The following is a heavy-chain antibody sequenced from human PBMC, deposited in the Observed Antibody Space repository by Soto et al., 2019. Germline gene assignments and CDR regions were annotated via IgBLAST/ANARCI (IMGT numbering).Heavy chain of an antibody. V-gene: IGHV1-69*06. D-gene: IGHD2-15*01. Sequence: SVKVSCKASGGSFSTYAFSWVLQAPGHGLEWMGGIIPIFDSPYYAQNFQGRVTIAADRSTSTVYMELSSLTPEDTAVYYCARGAECRGYCLKKFTWLVPWGQGTLVTVSS. J-gene: IGHJ5*02. CDR2: IIPIFDSP. CDR3: ARGAECRGYCLKKFTWLVP. CDR1: GGSFSTYA.